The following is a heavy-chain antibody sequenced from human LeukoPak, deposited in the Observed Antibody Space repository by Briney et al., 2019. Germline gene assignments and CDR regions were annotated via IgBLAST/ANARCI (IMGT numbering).Heavy chain of an antibody. CDR1: GFTFNDYA. CDR3: ARVSYGGDFDY. D-gene: IGHD4-23*01. J-gene: IGHJ4*02. CDR2: IRSGSDKI. Sequence: PGGSLRLSCAASGFTFNDYAMNWVRQAPGKGLEWVSYIRSGSDKILYADSVKGRFTISRDNAKNSLYLQMNSLRAEDTALYHCARVSYGGDFDYWGQGTLVTVSS. V-gene: IGHV3-48*04.